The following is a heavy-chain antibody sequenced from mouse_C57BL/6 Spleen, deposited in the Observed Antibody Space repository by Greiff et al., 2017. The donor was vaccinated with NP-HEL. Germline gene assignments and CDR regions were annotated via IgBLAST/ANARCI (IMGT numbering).Heavy chain of an antibody. Sequence: EVKVEESGRGLVKPGGSLKLSCAASGFTFSSYAMSWVRQTPEKRLEWVATISDGGSYTYYPDNVKGRFTISRDNAKNNLYLQMSHLKSEDTAMYYCARGRGFITTAPFDYWGQGTTLTVSS. CDR3: ARGRGFITTAPFDY. CDR2: ISDGGSYT. J-gene: IGHJ2*01. V-gene: IGHV5-4*03. D-gene: IGHD1-1*01. CDR1: GFTFSSYA.